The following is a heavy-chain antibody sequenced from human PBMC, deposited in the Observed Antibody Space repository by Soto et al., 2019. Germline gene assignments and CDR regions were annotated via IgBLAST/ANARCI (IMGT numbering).Heavy chain of an antibody. V-gene: IGHV4-59*01. D-gene: IGHD6-19*01. CDR1: GGSINSYH. Sequence: QVQLQESGPGLVKPAETLSLTCTVSGGSINSYHWSWIRQPPGKGLEWIGYGHYSGTTYYNPSLKSRVTMSVDMSNNPFSLKLSSVTAGDTAVYYCARTRGSGWYGDNWFDPWGQGTLVTVSS. J-gene: IGHJ5*02. CDR2: GHYSGTT. CDR3: ARTRGSGWYGDNWFDP.